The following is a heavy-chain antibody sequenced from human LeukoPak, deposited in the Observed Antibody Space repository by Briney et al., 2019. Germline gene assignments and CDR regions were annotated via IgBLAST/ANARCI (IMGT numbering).Heavy chain of an antibody. Sequence: GGSLRLSCAASGFTFSSDGMHWVRQAPGKGLEWAAFIRYDGTKKYYAESVKGRFTISRDNAENSLYLQMNSLRAEDTAVYYCAREHYFYHMDGWGEGTTVTVSS. J-gene: IGHJ6*03. CDR1: GFTFSSDG. CDR2: IRYDGTKK. CDR3: AREHYFYHMDG. V-gene: IGHV3-30*02.